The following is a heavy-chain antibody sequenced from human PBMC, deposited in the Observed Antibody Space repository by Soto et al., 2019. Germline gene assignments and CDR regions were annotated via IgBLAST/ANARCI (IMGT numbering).Heavy chain of an antibody. CDR3: ARGMKAGYCIRSSCLGWFDP. J-gene: IGHJ5*02. D-gene: IGHD2-2*01. V-gene: IGHV1-69*12. CDR2: IIPVFGTP. Sequence: QVQLVQSGAEVKTPGSSVKVSCKASAGTFSSYAINWVRQAPGQGLEWMGGIIPVFGTPNYAQNFQGRVTITAEDSTATAYMELSSLRSDDTAVYYCARGMKAGYCIRSSCLGWFDPWGQGTLVTVSS. CDR1: AGTFSSYA.